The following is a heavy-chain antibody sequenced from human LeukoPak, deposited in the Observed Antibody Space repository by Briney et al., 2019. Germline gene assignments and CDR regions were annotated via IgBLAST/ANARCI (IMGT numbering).Heavy chain of an antibody. Sequence: SGTLSLTCAVYGGSFSGYYWSWIRQPPGKGLEWIADINDSGDTNYYPSLKSRVTISEDTSKNQFSLKLSSVTAADTAVYYCARSAKDCSGGKCFHTGFDYWGQGTLVTVSS. V-gene: IGHV4-34*01. D-gene: IGHD2-15*01. CDR1: GGSFSGYY. J-gene: IGHJ4*02. CDR3: ARSAKDCSGGKCFHTGFDY. CDR2: INDSGDT.